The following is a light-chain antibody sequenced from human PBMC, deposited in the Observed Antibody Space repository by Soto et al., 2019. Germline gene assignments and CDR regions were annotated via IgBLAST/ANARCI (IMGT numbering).Light chain of an antibody. Sequence: QSALTQPASVSGSPGQSITISCTGTSSDVRFYNYVSWYQQHPGKAPKLMIYEFSSRPSGVSNRFSGSKSGNTASLTISGLQAEDEADYYCSSYTTSSTLVVFGGGTKVTVL. CDR3: SSYTTSSTLVV. CDR2: EFS. CDR1: SSDVRFYNY. J-gene: IGLJ3*02. V-gene: IGLV2-14*01.